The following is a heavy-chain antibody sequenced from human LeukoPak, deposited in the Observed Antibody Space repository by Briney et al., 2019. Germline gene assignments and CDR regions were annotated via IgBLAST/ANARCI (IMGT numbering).Heavy chain of an antibody. CDR2: IKRDGSEQ. Sequence: PGGSLRLSCAASGFTFTTYWMSWVRQAPGKGLEWVANIKRDGSEQFYVDSVKGRSIISRDNAKNSLDLQMSSLRVEDTAVYYCMCWGTDNHWGQGILVTVSS. CDR3: MCWGTDNH. J-gene: IGHJ4*02. V-gene: IGHV3-7*01. CDR1: GFTFTTYW. D-gene: IGHD7-27*01.